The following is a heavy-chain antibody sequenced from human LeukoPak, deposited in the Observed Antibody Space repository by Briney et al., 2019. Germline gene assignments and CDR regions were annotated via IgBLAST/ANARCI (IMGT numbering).Heavy chain of an antibody. J-gene: IGHJ4*02. CDR2: ILYSGIT. CDR3: ARGSRAVTTSSNIHPYYFDY. D-gene: IGHD4-17*01. CDR1: GGSINSLY. Sequence: SETLSLTCTVSGGSINSLYWNWIRQLPGKGLEWIGYILYSGITNYNPSFNSRVTISLDTSKNQFSLKLTSVTAADMAVYYCARGSRAVTTSSNIHPYYFDYWGQGTLVTVSS. V-gene: IGHV4-59*01.